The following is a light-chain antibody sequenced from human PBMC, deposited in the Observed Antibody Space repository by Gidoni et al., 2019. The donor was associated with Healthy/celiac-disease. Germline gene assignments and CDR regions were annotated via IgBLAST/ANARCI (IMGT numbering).Light chain of an antibody. CDR3: NSRDSSGNHWV. Sequence: SSELTKDPAVSVALGPTVRSTCQGDSLRSYYASWYQQKPGQAPVLVIYGKNNRPSGIPDRFSGSSSGNTASLTITGAQAEDEADYYCNSRDSSGNHWVFGGGTKLTVL. CDR1: SLRSYY. V-gene: IGLV3-19*01. J-gene: IGLJ3*02. CDR2: GKN.